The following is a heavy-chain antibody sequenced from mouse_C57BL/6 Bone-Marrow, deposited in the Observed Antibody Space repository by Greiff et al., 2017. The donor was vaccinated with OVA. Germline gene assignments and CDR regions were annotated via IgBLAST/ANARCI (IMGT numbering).Heavy chain of an antibody. J-gene: IGHJ3*01. Sequence: QVQLQQSGAELVKPGASVKLSCKASGYTFTSYWMHWVKQRPGQGLEWIGMIHPNSGSTNYNEKFKSKATLTVDKSSSTAYMQLSSLTSEDSAVYYCARPIYYYGSWFAYWGQGTLVTVSA. CDR2: IHPNSGST. CDR1: GYTFTSYW. CDR3: ARPIYYYGSWFAY. D-gene: IGHD1-1*01. V-gene: IGHV1-64*01.